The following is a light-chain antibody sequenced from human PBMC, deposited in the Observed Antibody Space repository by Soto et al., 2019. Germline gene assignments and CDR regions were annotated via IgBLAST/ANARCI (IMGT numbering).Light chain of an antibody. CDR3: SSYTSSNTFV. CDR1: SSDVGRYNY. CDR2: DVS. J-gene: IGLJ1*01. V-gene: IGLV2-14*01. Sequence: QSVLAQPASVSGSPGQSIAISCTGTSSDVGRYNYVSWFQQHPGKAPKLMIYDVSNRPSGVSDRFSGSKSGNTASLTISGLQAEGEADYYCSSYTSSNTFVFGTGTKVTVL.